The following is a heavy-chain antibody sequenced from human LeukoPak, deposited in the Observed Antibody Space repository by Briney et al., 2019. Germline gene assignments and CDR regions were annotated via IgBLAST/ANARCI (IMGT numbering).Heavy chain of an antibody. CDR3: EIRDYCSGGSCYFKDY. CDR1: GYTFTGYY. CDR2: INPNSGGT. J-gene: IGHJ4*02. Sequence: GASVKVSCKASGYTFTGYYMHWVRQAPGQGLEWMGWINPNSGGTNYAQKFQGRVTMTRDTSISTAYMELSSLRSEDTAVYYCEIRDYCSGGSCYFKDYWGQGTLVTVSS. D-gene: IGHD2-15*01. V-gene: IGHV1-2*02.